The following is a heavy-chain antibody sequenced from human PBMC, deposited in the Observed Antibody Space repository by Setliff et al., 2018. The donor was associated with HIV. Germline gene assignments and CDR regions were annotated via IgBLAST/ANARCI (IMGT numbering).Heavy chain of an antibody. V-gene: IGHV3-21*01. J-gene: IGHJ6*02. CDR2: ISSTGDT. D-gene: IGHD6-13*01. Sequence: GSLRLSCAAYGFTFIDYAMSWVRQAPGKGLEWVSTISSTGDTDYADSVNGRFTISRDNAKNSLYLQMNSLRAEDTAVYYCARDSAAAAPWGFDYYYYGKDVWGQGTTVTVSS. CDR1: GFTFIDYA. CDR3: ARDSAAAAPWGFDYYYYGKDV.